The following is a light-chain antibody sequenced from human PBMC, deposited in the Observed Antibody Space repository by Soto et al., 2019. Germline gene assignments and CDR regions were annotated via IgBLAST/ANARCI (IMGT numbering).Light chain of an antibody. Sequence: QSVLTQPPSVSGAPGQRVTISCTGSSSNIGAGYDVHWYQPLPGTAPKLLIYGNSNRPSGVPDRFSGSKSGTSASLAITGLQAEDEADYYCQSYDSSLSGTYVVFGGGTKLTGL. CDR1: SSNIGAGYD. V-gene: IGLV1-40*01. CDR2: GNS. CDR3: QSYDSSLSGTYVV. J-gene: IGLJ2*01.